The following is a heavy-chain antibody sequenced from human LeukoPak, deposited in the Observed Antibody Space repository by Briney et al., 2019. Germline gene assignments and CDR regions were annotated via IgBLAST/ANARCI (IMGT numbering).Heavy chain of an antibody. CDR3: ARHGYYDSLNWFDP. Sequence: PSETLSLTCIVSGGSLNSPNYYWAWIRQPPGKGLEWIGTIYYSGTTYYNPSLKSRLTISVDTSKNQFSLKLTSVTAADTAVDYCARHGYYDSLNWFDPWGQGTLITVSS. J-gene: IGHJ5*02. D-gene: IGHD3-10*01. V-gene: IGHV4-39*01. CDR2: IYYSGTT. CDR1: GGSLNSPNYY.